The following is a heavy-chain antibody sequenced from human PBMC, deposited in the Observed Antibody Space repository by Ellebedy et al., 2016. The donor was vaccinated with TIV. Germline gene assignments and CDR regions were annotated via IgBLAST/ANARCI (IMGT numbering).Heavy chain of an antibody. J-gene: IGHJ4*02. V-gene: IGHV3-33*01. CDR3: ARNSGGFDY. Sequence: GESLKISCAASGFTFSTYGMHWVRQAPGKGLEWVAIIWYDGNNKYYADSVKGRFTISRDNSKNTLYLQMNSLRAEDTAVYYCARNSGGFDYWGQGTLVTVSS. CDR2: IWYDGNNK. D-gene: IGHD3-16*01. CDR1: GFTFSTYG.